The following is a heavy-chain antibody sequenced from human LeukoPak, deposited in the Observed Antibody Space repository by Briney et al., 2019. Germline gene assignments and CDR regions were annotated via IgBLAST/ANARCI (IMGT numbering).Heavy chain of an antibody. CDR1: GFKFSSFG. D-gene: IGHD6-13*01. CDR2: ISGSGGST. Sequence: GGTLRLSCLASGFKFSSFGMSWVRQAPGKGLEWVSGISGSGGSTYYVDSVKGRFTISRDNSKNTLYLQMNSLRAEDTAVYFCVRSPRIAVPGIQLDYWGQGTLVTVSS. J-gene: IGHJ4*02. V-gene: IGHV3-23*01. CDR3: VRSPRIAVPGIQLDY.